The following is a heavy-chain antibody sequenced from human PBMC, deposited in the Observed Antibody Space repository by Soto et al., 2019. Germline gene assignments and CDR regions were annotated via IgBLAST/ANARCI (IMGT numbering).Heavy chain of an antibody. CDR3: ARHRYYYDSSGYYYWFDP. Sequence: SETLSLTCTVSGGSISSSSYYWGWIRQPPGKGLEWIGSIYYSGSTYYNPSLKSRVTISVDTSKNQFSLKLSSVTAADTAVYYCARHRYYYDSSGYYYWFDPWGQGTLVTVSS. CDR1: GGSISSSSYY. V-gene: IGHV4-39*01. J-gene: IGHJ5*02. CDR2: IYYSGST. D-gene: IGHD3-22*01.